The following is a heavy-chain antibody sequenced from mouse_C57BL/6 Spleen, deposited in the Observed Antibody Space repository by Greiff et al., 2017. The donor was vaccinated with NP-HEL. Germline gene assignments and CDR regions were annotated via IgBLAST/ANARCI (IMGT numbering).Heavy chain of an antibody. CDR1: GFTFSSYA. V-gene: IGHV5-4*01. Sequence: EVQRVESGGGLVKPGGSLKLSCAASGFTFSSYAMSWVRQTPEKRLEWVATISDGGSYTYYPDNVKGRFTISRDNAKNNLYLQMSHLKSEDTAMYYCARLSTGFDYWGQGTTLTVSS. D-gene: IGHD4-1*01. CDR3: ARLSTGFDY. J-gene: IGHJ2*01. CDR2: ISDGGSYT.